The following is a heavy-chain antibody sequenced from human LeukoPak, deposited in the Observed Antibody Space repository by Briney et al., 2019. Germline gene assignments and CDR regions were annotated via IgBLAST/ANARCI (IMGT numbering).Heavy chain of an antibody. CDR1: GFTFTKYA. V-gene: IGHV3-23*01. CDR2: ISGDGAPA. D-gene: IGHD6-19*01. J-gene: IGHJ4*02. Sequence: PGGSLRLSCAASGFTFTKYAMTWVRRPPGRGLEWVSTISGDGAPAYYPDSVKGRFTTSRDNAKNTLYLQMNSLRAEDTAVYYCAKESSSHGWYGPDYWGQGTLVTVSS. CDR3: AKESSSHGWYGPDY.